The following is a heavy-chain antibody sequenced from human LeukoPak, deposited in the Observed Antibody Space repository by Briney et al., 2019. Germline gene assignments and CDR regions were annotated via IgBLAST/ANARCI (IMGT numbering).Heavy chain of an antibody. Sequence: ASVKVSCKASGYTFTSYDTNWVRQATGQGLEWMGWMNPNSGNTGYAQKFQGRVTLTRNSSISTAYIELSSLRSEDTAVYYCARGIAARRLVYWGQGTLVTVSS. CDR3: ARGIAARRLVY. CDR2: MNPNSGNT. J-gene: IGHJ4*02. V-gene: IGHV1-8*01. CDR1: GYTFTSYD. D-gene: IGHD6-6*01.